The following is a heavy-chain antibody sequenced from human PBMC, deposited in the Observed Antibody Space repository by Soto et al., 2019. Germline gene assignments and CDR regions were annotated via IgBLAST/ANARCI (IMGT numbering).Heavy chain of an antibody. D-gene: IGHD3-10*01. CDR1: GFTFSGSA. Sequence: GGSLRLSCAASGFTFSGSAMHWVRQASGKGLEWVGRIRSKANSYATAYAASVKGRFTISRDDSKNTAYLQMNSLKTEDTAVYYCSCQGSGSYYNSDYWGQGTLVTVSS. CDR3: SCQGSGSYYNSDY. J-gene: IGHJ4*02. CDR2: IRSKANSYAT. V-gene: IGHV3-73*01.